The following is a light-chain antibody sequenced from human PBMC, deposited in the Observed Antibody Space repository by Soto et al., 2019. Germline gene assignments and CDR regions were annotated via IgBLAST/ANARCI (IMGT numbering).Light chain of an antibody. J-gene: IGKJ1*01. Sequence: EVVLTQSPGTLSLSPGERATLSCRTSQTVSSSFLAWYQQKPGQAPRLLLFDASNRATDIPDRFSVSGSGTDRPLTIVRLEPEDFAVYYGQQFGSLGTFGQGTKVEIK. CDR3: QQFGSLGT. CDR1: QTVSSSF. CDR2: DAS. V-gene: IGKV3-20*01.